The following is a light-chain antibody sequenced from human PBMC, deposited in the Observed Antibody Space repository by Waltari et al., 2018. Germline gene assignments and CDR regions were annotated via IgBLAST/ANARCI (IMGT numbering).Light chain of an antibody. J-gene: IGKJ5*01. V-gene: IGKV3-15*01. CDR1: QSVFSN. CDR2: EAS. CDR3: QQYNRWPPIT. Sequence: EILMTQSPATLSVSPGERATISCRASQSVFSNVAWYQQKPGQAPRLLMYEASIRATGISAKFRGSGSGTEFTLTISSVQSEDFAVYYCQQYNRWPPITFGQGTRLEIK.